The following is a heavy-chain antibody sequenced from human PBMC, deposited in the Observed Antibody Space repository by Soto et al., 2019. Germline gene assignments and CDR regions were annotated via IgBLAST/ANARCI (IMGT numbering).Heavy chain of an antibody. CDR2: IYYSGST. V-gene: IGHV4-39*01. CDR1: AGSISSSRYY. CDR3: ARHLTMTTTLSDFDY. D-gene: IGHD4-17*01. J-gene: IGHJ4*02. Sequence: QLQLQESGPGLVKPSETLSLTCTVSAGSISSSRYYCRWIRQPPGNAPKWIGSIYYSGSTYYNPSVNSRGTLAVDTAKDQISLRQSSVTAADASVYYFARHLTMTTTLSDFDYLGQGTLVTVSS.